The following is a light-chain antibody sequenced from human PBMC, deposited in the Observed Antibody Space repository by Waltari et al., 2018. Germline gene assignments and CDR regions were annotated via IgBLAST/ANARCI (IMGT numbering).Light chain of an antibody. Sequence: DIVMTQTPLSLPVPPGEPASISCSSSQSPLNSDAGFTYLDWFLQKPGQSPRLLIYTLSYRASGVPDRFIGTGSGSNFSLKISRVEAEDVGIYYCMQRLEFPYTFGQGTRL. CDR1: QSPLNSDAGFTY. J-gene: IGKJ2*01. V-gene: IGKV2-40*01. CDR2: TLS. CDR3: MQRLEFPYT.